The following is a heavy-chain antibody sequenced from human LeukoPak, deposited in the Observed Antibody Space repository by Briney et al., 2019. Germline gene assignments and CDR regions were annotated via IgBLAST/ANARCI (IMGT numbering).Heavy chain of an antibody. CDR2: LSYSGST. V-gene: IGHV4-61*08. CDR1: GGSISSGGYS. J-gene: IGHJ4*02. CDR3: ARGHGYFLRYQDTYYFDY. Sequence: SETLSLTCAVSGGSISSGGYSWSWIRQPPGKGLEWIGYLSYSGSTNYNPSLKSRVTISVDTSKNQFSLKLSSVTAADTAVYYCARGHGYFLRYQDTYYFDYWGQGTLVTVSS. D-gene: IGHD2-2*03.